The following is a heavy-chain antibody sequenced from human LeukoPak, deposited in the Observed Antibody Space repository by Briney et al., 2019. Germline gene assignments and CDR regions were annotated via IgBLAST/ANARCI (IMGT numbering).Heavy chain of an antibody. D-gene: IGHD2-15*01. J-gene: IGHJ3*02. V-gene: IGHV4-30-4*01. CDR1: GGSISDAAYY. CDR2: IYYSGST. Sequence: SETLSLTCTVSGGSISDAAYYWSWIRQPPGKGLEWIGYIYYSGSTYYNPSLKSRVTISVDTSKNQFSLKLSSVTAADTAVYYCARDLYCSGGSCYSGGAFDIWGQGTMVTVSS. CDR3: ARDLYCSGGSCYSGGAFDI.